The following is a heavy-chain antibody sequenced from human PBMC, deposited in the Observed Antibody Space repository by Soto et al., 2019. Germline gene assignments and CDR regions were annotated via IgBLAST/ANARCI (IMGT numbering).Heavy chain of an antibody. CDR1: GFTFGDYA. CDR3: TRAKEAVYYDSLTGPYYYYYGMDA. Sequence: GSLRLSCTASGFTFGDYAMSWVRQAPGKVLEWVGFIRSKAYGGTTEYAASVKGRFTISRDDSKSIAYLQMNSLKTEDTAVYYCTRAKEAVYYDSLTGPYYYYYGMDAWGQGTTVTVSS. J-gene: IGHJ6*02. D-gene: IGHD3-9*01. V-gene: IGHV3-49*04. CDR2: IRSKAYGGTT.